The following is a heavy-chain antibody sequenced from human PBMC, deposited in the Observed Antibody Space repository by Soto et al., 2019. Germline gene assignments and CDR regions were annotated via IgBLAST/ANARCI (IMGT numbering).Heavy chain of an antibody. D-gene: IGHD6-13*01. CDR3: AKKSIAAPGIYYYGMEV. V-gene: IGHV1-8*01. CDR2: MNPISGNR. J-gene: IGHJ6*02. Sequence: ASVKVSCKASGYTFTTYDINWVRQAPGQVLEWMGWMNPISGNRVYAQKFQGRVIVTRNTSISTAYMELSSLTSEDTAVYYCAKKSIAAPGIYYYGMEVWGQGTTVTVSS. CDR1: GYTFTTYD.